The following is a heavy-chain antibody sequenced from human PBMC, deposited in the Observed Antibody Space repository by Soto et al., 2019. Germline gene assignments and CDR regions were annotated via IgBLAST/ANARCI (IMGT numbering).Heavy chain of an antibody. CDR3: ARGGIQLSYAFDY. CDR2: IYTSGAT. J-gene: IGHJ4*02. V-gene: IGHV4-4*07. D-gene: IGHD3-10*01. Sequence: SETLSLTCIVSGSSFSNFYWSWIRQPAGKGLEWIGRIYTSGATSYNPSLKSRVRMSVDTSQSQVSLSLTSVTAADTAVYYCARGGIQLSYAFDYWGQGILVTVSS. CDR1: GSSFSNFY.